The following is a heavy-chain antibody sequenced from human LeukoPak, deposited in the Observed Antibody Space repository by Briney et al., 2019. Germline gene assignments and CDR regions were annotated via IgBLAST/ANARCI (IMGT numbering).Heavy chain of an antibody. Sequence: GGSLRLSCAASGFTFSSYSMNWVRQAPGKGLEWVGRIKSKTDGGTTDYAAPVKGRFTISRDDSKNTLYLQMNSLKTEDTAVYYCTTDSYSSSGDYWGQGTLVTVSS. CDR1: GFTFSSYS. J-gene: IGHJ4*02. D-gene: IGHD6-13*01. CDR2: IKSKTDGGTT. V-gene: IGHV3-15*01. CDR3: TTDSYSSSGDY.